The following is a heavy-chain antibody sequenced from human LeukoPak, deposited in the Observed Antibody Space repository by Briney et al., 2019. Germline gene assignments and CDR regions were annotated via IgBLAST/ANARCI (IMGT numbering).Heavy chain of an antibody. D-gene: IGHD3-22*01. Sequence: GGSLRLSCAASGFTFSSYAMSWVRQAPGKGLEWVSAISGSGGSTYYADSVKGRFTISRDNSKNTLYLQMNSLRAEDTAVYYCARRGSSGYYGSDYWGQGTLVTVSS. CDR3: ARRGSSGYYGSDY. CDR2: ISGSGGST. CDR1: GFTFSSYA. V-gene: IGHV3-23*01. J-gene: IGHJ4*02.